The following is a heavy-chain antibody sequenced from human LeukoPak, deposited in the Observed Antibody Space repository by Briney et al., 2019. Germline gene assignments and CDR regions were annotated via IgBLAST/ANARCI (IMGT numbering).Heavy chain of an antibody. CDR3: ASYYVWGSYRPLY. Sequence: PGGSLRLSCAASGFTFSSYGMHWVRQAPGKGLEWVSSISSSSSYIYYADSVKGRFTISRDNAKNSLYLQMNSLRAEDTAVYYCASYYVWGSYRPLYWGQGTLVTVSS. CDR1: GFTFSSYG. CDR2: ISSSSSYI. V-gene: IGHV3-21*01. J-gene: IGHJ4*02. D-gene: IGHD3-16*02.